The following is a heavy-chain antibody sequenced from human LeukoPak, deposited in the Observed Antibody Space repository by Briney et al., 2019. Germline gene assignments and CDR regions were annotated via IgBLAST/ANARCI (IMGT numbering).Heavy chain of an antibody. D-gene: IGHD3-10*01. CDR2: INQDGNDK. CDR3: AVTRTRGDH. V-gene: IGHV3-7*03. CDR1: GFTFSNYW. Sequence: GGSLRLSCAAAGFTFSNYWMTWIRQAPRKGLEWVANINQDGNDKYYVHSVKGRFTISRDNTKSSVFLQMNSLRAEDTAVYYCAVTRTRGDHWGQGTLVTVSS. J-gene: IGHJ4*02.